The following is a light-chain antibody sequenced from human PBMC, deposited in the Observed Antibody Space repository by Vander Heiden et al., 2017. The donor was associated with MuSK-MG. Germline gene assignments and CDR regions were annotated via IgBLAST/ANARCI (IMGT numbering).Light chain of an antibody. CDR2: DAS. CDR3: QQYYSSLT. CDR1: QSLSINY. V-gene: IGKV3-20*01. J-gene: IGKJ1*01. Sequence: EIVLTQSPGTLSLSPGERATLSCRASQSLSINYLAWYQQKPGQAPRLLIYDASSRAAGIADRFSGSGSGTDFTLTISRLEPEDFAVYYCQQYYSSLTFGQGTKVEIK.